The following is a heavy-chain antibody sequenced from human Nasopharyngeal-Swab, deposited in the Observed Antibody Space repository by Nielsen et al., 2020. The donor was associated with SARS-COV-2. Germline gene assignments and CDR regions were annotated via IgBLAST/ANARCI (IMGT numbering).Heavy chain of an antibody. J-gene: IGHJ4*02. CDR3: AKTARRYYYDSSGYYYPTAVSGYFDY. V-gene: IGHV3-23*01. CDR1: GFTFDDYA. Sequence: GESLKISCAASGFTFDDYAMHWVRQAPGKGLEWVSGISWNSGSTYYADSVKGRFTISRDNSKNTLYLQMNSLRAEDTAVYYCAKTARRYYYDSSGYYYPTAVSGYFDYWGQGTLVTVSS. CDR2: ISWNSGST. D-gene: IGHD3-22*01.